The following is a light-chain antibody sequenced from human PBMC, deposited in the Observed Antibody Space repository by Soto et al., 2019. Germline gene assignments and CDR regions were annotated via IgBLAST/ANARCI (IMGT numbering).Light chain of an antibody. J-gene: IGLJ1*01. Sequence: QSVLTQPASVSGSPGQSITISVTGTSSDVGGYNYVSWYQQHPGKAPKLMIYEVSNRPSGVSNRFSGSKSGNTDSLTISGLQAEDEADYYCSSYTSSSTPLYVFGTGTKVTVL. CDR1: SSDVGGYNY. CDR2: EVS. V-gene: IGLV2-14*01. CDR3: SSYTSSSTPLYV.